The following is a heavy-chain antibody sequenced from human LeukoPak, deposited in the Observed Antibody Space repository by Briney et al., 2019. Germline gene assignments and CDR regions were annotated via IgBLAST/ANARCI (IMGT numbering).Heavy chain of an antibody. D-gene: IGHD1-26*01. CDR1: GFTSGNYA. Sequence: PGGSLRLSCAASGFTSGNYAMSWVRQAPGKGLEWVAPVSGSGITTYYADSVKGRLTISRDNSKNTLSLQMNSLRAEDTAVYYCAKGGKWDVTPFDYWGQGTLVTVSS. CDR2: VSGSGITT. CDR3: AKGGKWDVTPFDY. J-gene: IGHJ4*02. V-gene: IGHV3-23*01.